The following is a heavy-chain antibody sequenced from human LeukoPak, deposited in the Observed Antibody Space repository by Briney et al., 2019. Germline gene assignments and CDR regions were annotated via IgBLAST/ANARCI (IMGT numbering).Heavy chain of an antibody. CDR3: VRATGIAAAGIVAAFDV. CDR2: IYYSGST. Sequence: PSETLSLTCTVSGGSTSSSSYYWGWIRQPPGKGLEWIGSIYYSGSTYYNPSLKSRVTISVDTSKNQFSLKLSSVTAADTAVYYCVRATGIAAAGIVAAFDVWGQGTMVTVSS. D-gene: IGHD6-25*01. J-gene: IGHJ3*01. V-gene: IGHV4-39*07. CDR1: GGSTSSSSYY.